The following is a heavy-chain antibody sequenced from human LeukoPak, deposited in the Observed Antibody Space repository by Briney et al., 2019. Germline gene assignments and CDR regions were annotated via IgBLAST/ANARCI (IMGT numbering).Heavy chain of an antibody. Sequence: SETLSLTCAVSGASISGSGYYLGWIRQPPGKGLEWIGNIYYTGSTYYNPSLKSRVTISLDTSKNQFSLKLSSVTAADTAVYYCAREDDWVDYWGQGTLVTVSS. CDR3: AREDDWVDY. CDR2: IYYTGST. D-gene: IGHD3-16*01. J-gene: IGHJ4*02. V-gene: IGHV4-39*07. CDR1: GASISGSGYY.